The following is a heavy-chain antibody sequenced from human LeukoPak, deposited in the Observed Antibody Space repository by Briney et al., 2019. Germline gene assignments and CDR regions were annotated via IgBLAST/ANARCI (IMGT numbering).Heavy chain of an antibody. V-gene: IGHV3-72*01. CDR2: SRNKDHRYST. Sequence: GGSLRLSCAVSGFRFSDHYMDWVRQAPGKGLEWVGRSRNKDHRYSTEYATSVKGRFTISRDESQNSVYLQMNSLKIEDTAIYYCVRGHDSFDYWGQGTLVTVSS. CDR3: VRGHDSFDY. J-gene: IGHJ4*02. D-gene: IGHD3-3*01. CDR1: GFRFSDHY.